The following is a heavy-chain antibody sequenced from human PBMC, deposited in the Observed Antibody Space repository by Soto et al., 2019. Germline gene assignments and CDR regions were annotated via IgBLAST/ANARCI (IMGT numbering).Heavy chain of an antibody. CDR3: AKDRSPGATTWNVY. J-gene: IGHJ4*02. CDR1: GFIFSSSA. CDR2: ISGSGVSK. Sequence: GGSLRLSCVVSGFIFSSSAMNWVRQAPGKGLEWVSTISGSGVSKYYADSFKGRFTISRDNSNNTVSLQMNSLRAGEAAVYDCAKDRSPGATTWNVYWGQGTLVTVS. D-gene: IGHD1-26*01. V-gene: IGHV3-23*01.